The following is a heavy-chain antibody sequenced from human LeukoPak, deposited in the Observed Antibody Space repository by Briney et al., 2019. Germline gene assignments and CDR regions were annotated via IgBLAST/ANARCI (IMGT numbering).Heavy chain of an antibody. CDR2: IRGSGGSA. D-gene: IGHD4-17*01. CDR3: ARDPNGDYIGDSDM. CDR1: GFTFSAYA. Sequence: GGSLRLSCTASGFTFSAYAMMWVRQAPGKGPEWVSAIRGSGGSAFYADSVKGRFTISRDNSKYSLFLQMNSLRAEDTAVYYCARDPNGDYIGDSDMWGTGTMVTVSS. J-gene: IGHJ3*02. V-gene: IGHV3-23*01.